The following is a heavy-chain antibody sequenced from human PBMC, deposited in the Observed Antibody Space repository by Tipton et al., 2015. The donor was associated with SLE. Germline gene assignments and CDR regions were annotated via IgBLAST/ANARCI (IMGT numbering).Heavy chain of an antibody. CDR2: IIGTGGSI. V-gene: IGHV3-23*01. CDR3: AKAENRGYSGYGDLDY. Sequence: SLRLSCTASGFTFIDYWIHWVRQAPGKGLEWVSDIIGTGGSIHYADSVKGRFTISRDNSKNTLYLQMKSLRAEDTAVYYCAKAENRGYSGYGDLDYWGQGTLVTVSS. J-gene: IGHJ4*02. D-gene: IGHD5-12*01. CDR1: GFTFIDYW.